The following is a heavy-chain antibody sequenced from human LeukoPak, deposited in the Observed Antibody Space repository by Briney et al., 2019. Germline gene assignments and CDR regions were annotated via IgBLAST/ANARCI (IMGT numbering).Heavy chain of an antibody. J-gene: IGHJ3*02. CDR1: GFTFSSYD. Sequence: PGGSLRLSCAASGFTFSSYDMHWFRQVTGEGLEWVSAIGAAVDTSYADSVKGRFTISRENAKNSLYLQMNSLRAGDTAVYYCARRNWGSGGGFDIWGQGTMATVSS. V-gene: IGHV3-13*01. D-gene: IGHD7-27*01. CDR2: IGAAVDT. CDR3: ARRNWGSGGGFDI.